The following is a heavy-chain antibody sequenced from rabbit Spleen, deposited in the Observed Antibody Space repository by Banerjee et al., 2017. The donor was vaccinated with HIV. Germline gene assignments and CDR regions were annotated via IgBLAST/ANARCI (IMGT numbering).Heavy chain of an antibody. D-gene: IGHD2-1*01. J-gene: IGHJ4*01. Sequence: QEQLKESGGGLVQPGESLKLSCKASAFDFSSRYYMCWVRQAPGKGLEWIACIYDGSSTSTKYATWAKGRFTISKTSSTTVTLQMTSLTVADTATYFCARGSATMTMVITGYYLSLWGPGTLVTVS. CDR3: ARGSATMTMVITGYYLSL. V-gene: IGHV1S45*01. CDR1: AFDFSSRYY. CDR2: IYDGSSTST.